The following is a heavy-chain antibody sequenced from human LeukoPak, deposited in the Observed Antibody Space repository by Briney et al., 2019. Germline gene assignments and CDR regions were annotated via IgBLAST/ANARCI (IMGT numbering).Heavy chain of an antibody. J-gene: IGHJ6*02. Sequence: QPGGSLRLSCAASGFTFSNYGMNWVRQAPGKGLEWVSSISGSGGSTYYADSVKGRFTISRDNSQNTLYLQMNSLRAEDTAVYYCAKDRSGGGDYYFGMDVWGPGTTVTVSS. D-gene: IGHD6-19*01. CDR2: ISGSGGST. V-gene: IGHV3-23*01. CDR1: GFTFSNYG. CDR3: AKDRSGGGDYYFGMDV.